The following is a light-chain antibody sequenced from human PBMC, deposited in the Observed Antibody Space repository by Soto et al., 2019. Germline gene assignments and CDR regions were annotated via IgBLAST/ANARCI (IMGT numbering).Light chain of an antibody. CDR2: DAS. Sequence: TLTNQSPSSLSSSLGDRVTITCRASQNINNYLNWYQQKPGRAPKLLIYDASKVEAGVPSRFRRSGSGTDFTFTISLLQPEDIANYCWQQYENLHTFGQGTRLDI. CDR3: QQYENLHT. V-gene: IGKV1-33*01. CDR1: QNINNY. J-gene: IGKJ5*01.